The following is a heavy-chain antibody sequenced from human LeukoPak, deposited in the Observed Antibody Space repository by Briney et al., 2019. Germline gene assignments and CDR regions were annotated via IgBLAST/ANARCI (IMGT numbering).Heavy chain of an antibody. CDR1: GYSFSNYG. D-gene: IGHD5/OR15-5a*01. Sequence: GGSLRLSCAASGYSFSNYGMHWVRQAPGKGREWVSFIRYDGSNLYYADSVKGRFTISRDNSKSTLYLQMNSLRAEDTAIYYCAKGAPDLPDYWGQGTLVTVSS. J-gene: IGHJ4*02. CDR3: AKGAPDLPDY. V-gene: IGHV3-30*02. CDR2: IRYDGSNL.